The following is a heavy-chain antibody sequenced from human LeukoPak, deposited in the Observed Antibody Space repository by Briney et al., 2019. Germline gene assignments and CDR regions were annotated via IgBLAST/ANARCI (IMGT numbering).Heavy chain of an antibody. D-gene: IGHD1-26*01. CDR1: GFTFSNYV. CDR2: ISSDGSNK. CDR3: ARGGLSGSYHNDY. Sequence: PGGSLRLSCAASGFTFSNYVMHWVRQAPGKGLEWVAFISSDGSNKYYADSVKGRFTISRDNSKNTLYLQMNSLRAEDTAVYYCARGGLSGSYHNDYWGQGTLVTVSS. V-gene: IGHV3-30*14. J-gene: IGHJ4*02.